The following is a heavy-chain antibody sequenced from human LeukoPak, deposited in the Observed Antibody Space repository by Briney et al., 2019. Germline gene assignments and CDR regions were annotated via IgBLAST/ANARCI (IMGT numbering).Heavy chain of an antibody. J-gene: IGHJ4*02. V-gene: IGHV1-69*05. Sequence: GASVKVSCKASGATFSSYAINWVRQAPGQGLEWMGGIIPIFGTPNYAQKFQGRVTITTDEATSTAYMELSSLRSEDTAVYYCARVFARGGEISGSYYYYWGQGTLVTVSS. D-gene: IGHD1-26*01. CDR1: GATFSSYA. CDR2: IIPIFGTP. CDR3: ARVFARGGEISGSYYYY.